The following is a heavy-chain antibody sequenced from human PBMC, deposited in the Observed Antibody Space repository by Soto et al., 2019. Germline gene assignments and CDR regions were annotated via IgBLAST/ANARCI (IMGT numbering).Heavy chain of an antibody. J-gene: IGHJ5*02. V-gene: IGHV3-21*01. CDR1: GFTFSSDS. Sequence: EVQLVESGGGLVKPGGSLRLSCAASGFTFSSDSMNWVRQAPGKGLEWVSTITSGSTYIWYADSLKGRFTISRDNANNSLYLQMNSLRAEDTAVYYCSRGPRYCSSSSCPQCFDPWGQGTLVTVSS. CDR2: ITSGSTYI. D-gene: IGHD2-2*01. CDR3: SRGPRYCSSSSCPQCFDP.